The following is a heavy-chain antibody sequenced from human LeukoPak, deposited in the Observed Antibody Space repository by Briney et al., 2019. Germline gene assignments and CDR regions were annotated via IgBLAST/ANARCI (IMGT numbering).Heavy chain of an antibody. CDR3: ASYTGGTVTTYGCFDP. D-gene: IGHD4-17*01. CDR2: ISYDGSNK. Sequence: PGGSLRLSCAASGFTFSSYAMHWVRQAPGKGVEWGAVISYDGSNKYYADSVKGPFTISIDNSKNTLYLQMNSLRAEDTAVYYCASYTGGTVTTYGCFDPWGQGTLVTVSS. CDR1: GFTFSSYA. V-gene: IGHV3-30-3*01. J-gene: IGHJ5*02.